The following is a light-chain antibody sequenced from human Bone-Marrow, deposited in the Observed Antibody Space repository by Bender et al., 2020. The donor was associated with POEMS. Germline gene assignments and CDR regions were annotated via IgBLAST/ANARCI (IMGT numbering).Light chain of an antibody. CDR3: CSYSGSRTYV. CDR1: STDVGTYNL. Sequence: QSALTQPASMSGSPGQSITFSCTGTSTDVGTYNLVSWYQHHPGKAPKLIIYEVSKRPSGLSNRFSGSKSGNTASLTISGLQAEDEADYYCCSYSGSRTYVFGTGTKVTVL. CDR2: EVS. J-gene: IGLJ1*01. V-gene: IGLV2-23*02.